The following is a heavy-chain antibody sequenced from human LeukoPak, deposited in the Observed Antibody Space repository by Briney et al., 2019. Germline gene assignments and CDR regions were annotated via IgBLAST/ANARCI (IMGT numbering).Heavy chain of an antibody. CDR2: IYYSGST. V-gene: IGHV4-39*07. J-gene: IGHJ4*02. CDR3: ARGNSNRDY. CDR1: GGSISSNSYY. Sequence: SETLSLTCTVSGGSISSNSYYWGWIRQPPGKGPEWIGSIYYSGSTYYNPSLKSRVTISVDTSKNQFSLKLSSVTAADTAVYYCARGNSNRDYWGQGTLATVSS. D-gene: IGHD2/OR15-2a*01.